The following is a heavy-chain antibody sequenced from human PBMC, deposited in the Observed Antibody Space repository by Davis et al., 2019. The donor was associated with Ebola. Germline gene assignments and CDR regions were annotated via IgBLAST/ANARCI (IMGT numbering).Heavy chain of an antibody. V-gene: IGHV3-23*01. CDR1: GFIFSSYA. CDR2: IRGDGDVT. CDR3: AKEFFYGSESEGD. Sequence: PGGSLRLSCTASGFIFSSYAMAWVRQAPGKGLEWVSAIRGDGDVTHYGDSVKGRFTVSRDNSKNTLYLQMNSLRVEDTAVYYCAKEFFYGSESEGDWGQGTLVTVSS. D-gene: IGHD3-10*01. J-gene: IGHJ4*02.